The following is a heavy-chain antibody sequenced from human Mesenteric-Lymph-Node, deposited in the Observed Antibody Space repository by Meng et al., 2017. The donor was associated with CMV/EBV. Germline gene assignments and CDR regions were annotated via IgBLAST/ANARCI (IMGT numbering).Heavy chain of an antibody. CDR1: GFTFSNYW. J-gene: IGHJ4*02. D-gene: IGHD3-10*01. CDR3: ARDYDYSGSGTYPPFYFDY. Sequence: GESLKISCAASGFTFSNYWMSWVRQAPGKGLEWVANIKKDGSEEYYVDSVKGRFTISRDNAKNSLFLEMNSLRAEDTALYYCARDYDYSGSGTYPPFYFDYWGQGTLVTVSS. V-gene: IGHV3-7*01. CDR2: IKKDGSEE.